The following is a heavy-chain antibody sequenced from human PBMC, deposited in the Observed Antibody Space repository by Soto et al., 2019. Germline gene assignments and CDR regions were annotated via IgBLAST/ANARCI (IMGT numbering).Heavy chain of an antibody. J-gene: IGHJ4*02. CDR3: AKGVSSSWYYFDY. CDR2: ISYDGSNK. Sequence: GGSLRLSCAASGFTFSSYGMHWVRQAPGKGLEWVAVISYDGSNKYYADSVKGRFTISRDNSKNTLYLQMNSLRAEDTAVYYCAKGVSSSWYYFDYWGQGTLVTVSS. V-gene: IGHV3-30*18. CDR1: GFTFSSYG. D-gene: IGHD6-13*01.